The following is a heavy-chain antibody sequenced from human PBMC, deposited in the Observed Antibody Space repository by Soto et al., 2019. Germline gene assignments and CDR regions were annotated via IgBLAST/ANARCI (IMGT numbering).Heavy chain of an antibody. J-gene: IGHJ5*02. CDR1: GGSISSFNYF. D-gene: IGHD2-15*01. CDR3: ARGGGSTFNWFDP. CDR2: LYYSGNT. Sequence: QLQLQESGPGLVKPSETLSLTCTVSGGSISSFNYFWGWIRQPPGKGLEWIGSLYYSGNTYYNRSLQSRVTISVDTSKKQCTLTLRSVTAADTAVYYCARGGGSTFNWFDPWGQGTLVTVSP. V-gene: IGHV4-39*01.